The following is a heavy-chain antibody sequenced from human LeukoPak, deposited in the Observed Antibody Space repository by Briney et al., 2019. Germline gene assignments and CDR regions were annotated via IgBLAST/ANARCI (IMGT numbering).Heavy chain of an antibody. CDR2: ISSSGSTI. D-gene: IGHD3-10*01. CDR3: ARNRYYYGSGSYGVPNWFDP. Sequence: PGGSLRLSCAASGFTFSDYYMSWIRQAPGKGLEWVSYISSSGSTIYYADSVKGRFTISRDNAKNSLYLQMNSLRAEDTAVYYCARNRYYYGSGSYGVPNWFDPWGQGTLVTVSS. V-gene: IGHV3-11*04. CDR1: GFTFSDYY. J-gene: IGHJ5*02.